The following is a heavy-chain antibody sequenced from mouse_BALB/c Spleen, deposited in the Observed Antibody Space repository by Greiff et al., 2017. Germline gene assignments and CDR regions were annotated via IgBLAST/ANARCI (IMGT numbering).Heavy chain of an antibody. CDR3: ARNPSMITTGDWYFDV. D-gene: IGHD2-4*01. CDR2: INPYNDGT. CDR1: GYTFTSYV. Sequence: EVQLQQSGPELVKPGASVKMSCKASGYTFTSYVMHWVKQKPGQGLEWIGYINPYNDGTKYNEKFKGKATLTSDKSSSTAYMELSSLTSEDSAVYYCARNPSMITTGDWYFDVWGAGTTVTVSS. J-gene: IGHJ1*01. V-gene: IGHV1-14*01.